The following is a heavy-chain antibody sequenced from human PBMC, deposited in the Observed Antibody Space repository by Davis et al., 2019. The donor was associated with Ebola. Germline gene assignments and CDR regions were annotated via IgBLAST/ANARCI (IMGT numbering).Heavy chain of an antibody. CDR3: AKDNRNIWSEV. V-gene: IGHV3-23*01. J-gene: IGHJ3*01. CDR2: GTSADT. CDR1: GFIFSTYV. D-gene: IGHD2/OR15-2a*01. Sequence: GESLKISCSASGFIFSTYVMSWDRQAPGKGLEWVSTYGTSADTYYADSVKGRFTISRDNSKNTLYLQMNGLRVEDTAIYYCAKDNRNIWSEVWGQGTMVTVSS.